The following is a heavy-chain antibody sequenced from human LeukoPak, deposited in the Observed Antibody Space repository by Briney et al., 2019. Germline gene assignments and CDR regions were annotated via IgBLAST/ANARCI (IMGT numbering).Heavy chain of an antibody. D-gene: IGHD1-26*01. CDR1: GYTFTSYD. CDR2: MNPNSGNT. CDR3: ASAGGGYLRRDAFDI. J-gene: IGHJ3*02. Sequence: ASVKVSCKASGYTFTSYDINWVRQATGQGLEWMGWMNPNSGNTGYAQKFQGRVTITRNTSISTAYMELSSLRSEDTAVYYCASAGGGYLRRDAFDIWGQGTMVTVSS. V-gene: IGHV1-8*03.